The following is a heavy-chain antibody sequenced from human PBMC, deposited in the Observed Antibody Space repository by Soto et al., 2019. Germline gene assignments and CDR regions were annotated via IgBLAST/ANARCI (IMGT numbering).Heavy chain of an antibody. D-gene: IGHD2-21*02. CDR3: ARSRLVTYYFDY. CDR1: VFTFSSYA. J-gene: IGHJ4*02. Sequence: PVGSLRLSCAASVFTFSSYAMHWVRQAPGKGLEWVAVISYDGSNKYYADSVKGRFTISRDNPKNTLYLQMNSLRAEDTAVYYCARSRLVTYYFDYWGQGTLVTVSS. V-gene: IGHV3-30-3*01. CDR2: ISYDGSNK.